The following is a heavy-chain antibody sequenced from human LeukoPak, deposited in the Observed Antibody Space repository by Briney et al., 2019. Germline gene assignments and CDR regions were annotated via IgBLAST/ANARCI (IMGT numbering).Heavy chain of an antibody. CDR1: GFTFSSYS. J-gene: IGHJ4*02. V-gene: IGHV3-48*01. CDR2: ISSSSSTI. Sequence: GGSLRLSCAASGFTFSSYSMNWVRQAPGKGLEWVSYISSSSSTIYYADSVKGRFTISRDNAKNSLYLQMNSLRAEDTAVYYCATGRGYVDYWGQGTLVTVSS. CDR3: ATGRGYVDY.